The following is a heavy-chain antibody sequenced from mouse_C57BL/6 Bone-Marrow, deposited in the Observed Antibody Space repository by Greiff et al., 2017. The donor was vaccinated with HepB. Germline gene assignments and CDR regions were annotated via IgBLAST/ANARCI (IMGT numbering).Heavy chain of an antibody. J-gene: IGHJ4*01. V-gene: IGHV5-6*01. Sequence: EVQGVESGGDLVKPGGSLKLSCAASGFTFSSYGMSWVRQTPDKRLEWVATISSGGSYTYYPDSVKGRFTISRDNAKNTLYLQMSSLKSEDTAMYYCARRTLRPAAMDYWGQGTSVTVSS. CDR2: ISSGGSYT. D-gene: IGHD1-1*01. CDR3: ARRTLRPAAMDY. CDR1: GFTFSSYG.